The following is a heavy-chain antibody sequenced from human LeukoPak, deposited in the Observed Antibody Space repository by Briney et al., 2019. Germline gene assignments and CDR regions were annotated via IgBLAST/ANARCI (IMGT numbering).Heavy chain of an antibody. V-gene: IGHV3-33*07. CDR1: GFIFRNYG. D-gene: IGHD6-19*01. CDR2: IWHDGSAE. J-gene: IGHJ4*02. CDR3: ARDSRGGWSGYFDL. Sequence: GGSLRLSCAASGFIFRNYGMYWVRQAPGKGLEWVAVIWHDGSAEFYADSVKGRFSISRVDSKNTVYLQMNSLRVEDTALYYCARDSRGGWSGYFDLWGQGIVVTVSS.